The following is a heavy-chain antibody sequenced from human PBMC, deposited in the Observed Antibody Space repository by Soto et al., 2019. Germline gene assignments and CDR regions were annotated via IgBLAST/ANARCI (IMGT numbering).Heavy chain of an antibody. Sequence: SSETLSLTCSVSGGAISSSTHKFWGWIRQPPGKGPEWIGSISYSGVTLYHPSLQSRVTISADTSKNHFSLRLTSVTAADTAVYFCARHDDRPGFIKGFEIWGQGTMVTVSS. J-gene: IGHJ3*02. CDR1: GGAISSSTHKF. V-gene: IGHV4-39*02. CDR2: ISYSGVT. D-gene: IGHD3-16*01. CDR3: ARHDDRPGFIKGFEI.